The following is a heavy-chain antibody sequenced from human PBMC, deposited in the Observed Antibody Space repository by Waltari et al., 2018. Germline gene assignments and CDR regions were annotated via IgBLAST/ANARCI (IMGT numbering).Heavy chain of an antibody. CDR2: IIPIFGTA. D-gene: IGHD4-17*01. V-gene: IGHV1-69*14. CDR3: ARALDYGDYVGDAFDI. J-gene: IGHJ3*02. CDR1: GGTFSSYA. Sequence: QVQLVQSGAEVKKPGSSVKVSCKASGGTFSSYAISWVRQAPGQGLEWMGGIIPIFGTANYAQKFQGRVTITADKSTSTAYMELSSLRSEDTAVYYCARALDYGDYVGDAFDIWGQGTMVTVSS.